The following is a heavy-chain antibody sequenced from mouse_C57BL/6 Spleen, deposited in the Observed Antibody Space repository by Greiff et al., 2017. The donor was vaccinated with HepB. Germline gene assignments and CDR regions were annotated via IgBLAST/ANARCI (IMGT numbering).Heavy chain of an antibody. J-gene: IGHJ3*01. CDR2: IDPSDSYT. D-gene: IGHD2-1*01. CDR3: ARGDYGKRFAY. CDR1: GYTFTSYW. Sequence: QVQLKQPGAELVMPGASVKLSCKASGYTFTSYWMHWVKQRPGQGLEWIGEIDPSDSYTNYNQKFKGKSTLTVDKSSSTAYMQLSSLTSEDSAVYYCARGDYGKRFAYWGQGTLVTVSA. V-gene: IGHV1-69*01.